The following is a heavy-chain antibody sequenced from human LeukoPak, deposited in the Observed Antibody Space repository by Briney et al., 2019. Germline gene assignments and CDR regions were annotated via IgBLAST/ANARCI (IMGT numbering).Heavy chain of an antibody. CDR1: GRSISSYY. Sequence: PSETLSLTCTVSGRSISSYYWSWIPQPPGKGLEWIGYIYYSGSTNYNPSLKSRVNISVDTSKNQFSLKLSSVTAADTAVYYCARAPMYYYMDVWGKGTTVTVSS. V-gene: IGHV4-59*01. CDR2: IYYSGST. CDR3: ARAPMYYYMDV. D-gene: IGHD2-8*01. J-gene: IGHJ6*03.